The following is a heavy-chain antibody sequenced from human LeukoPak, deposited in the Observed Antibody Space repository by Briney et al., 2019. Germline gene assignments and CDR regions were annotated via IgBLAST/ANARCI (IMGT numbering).Heavy chain of an antibody. V-gene: IGHV1-46*01. CDR1: GYTFTSYY. CDR2: INPSGGST. D-gene: IGHD2-8*01. Sequence: ASVKVSCKASGYTFTSYYMHWVRQAPGQGLEWMGIINPSGGSTSYAQKFQGRVTMTRGMSTSTVYMELSSLRSEDTAVYYCARAQNFGVQWDYYMDVWGKGTTVTDSS. CDR3: ARAQNFGVQWDYYMDV. J-gene: IGHJ6*03.